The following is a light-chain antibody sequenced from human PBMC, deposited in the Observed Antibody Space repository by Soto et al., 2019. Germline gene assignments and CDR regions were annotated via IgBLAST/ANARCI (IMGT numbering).Light chain of an antibody. CDR2: GDT. CDR3: QSYDRSLRGPVL. V-gene: IGLV1-40*01. J-gene: IGLJ2*01. CDR1: NSNIGAGYD. Sequence: QSVLTQPPSVSGAPGQRVTISCTGSNSNIGAGYDVNWYQHLPGTAPKLLIYGDTIRPSGVPDRFSGSKSATSASLAIAGLQVEDEGDYYCQSYDRSLRGPVLFGGGTKVTVL.